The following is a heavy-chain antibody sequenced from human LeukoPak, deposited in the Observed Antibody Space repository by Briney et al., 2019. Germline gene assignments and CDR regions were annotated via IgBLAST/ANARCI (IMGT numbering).Heavy chain of an antibody. CDR1: GGSISSSSYY. CDR3: ARHPELDNFDY. D-gene: IGHD1-26*01. J-gene: IGHJ4*02. Sequence: SETLSLTCTVSGGSISSSSYYWGWIRQPPGKGLEWIGSIYYSGSTYYNPSLKSRVTISVDTSKNQFSLKLSSVTAADTAVYYCARHPELDNFDYWGQGTLVTVSS. CDR2: IYYSGST. V-gene: IGHV4-39*01.